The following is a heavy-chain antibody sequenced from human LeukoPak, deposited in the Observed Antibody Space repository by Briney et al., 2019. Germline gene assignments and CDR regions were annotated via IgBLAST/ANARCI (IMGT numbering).Heavy chain of an antibody. CDR3: ARVATVVSPSYYYYYYYMDV. CDR2: MNPNSGNT. J-gene: IGHJ6*03. D-gene: IGHD5-12*01. Sequence: ASVKVSCKASGYTFTSYDINWVRQATGQGLEWMGWMNPNSGNTGYAQKFQGRVTMTRNTSISTAYMELSSLRSEDTAVYYCARVATVVSPSYYYYYYYMDVWGKGTTVTVSS. CDR1: GYTFTSYD. V-gene: IGHV1-8*01.